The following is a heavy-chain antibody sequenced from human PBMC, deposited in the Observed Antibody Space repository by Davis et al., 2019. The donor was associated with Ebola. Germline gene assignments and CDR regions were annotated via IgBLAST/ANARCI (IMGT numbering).Heavy chain of an antibody. V-gene: IGHV3-21*06. CDR1: GFTFSTHG. CDR2: ISGSSNYI. J-gene: IGHJ4*02. CDR3: ARPHYGDYDYFDY. D-gene: IGHD4-17*01. Sequence: GESLKISCEVSGFTFSTHGMEWVRQAPGKGLEWVSSISGSSNYIWYSDSVKGRFTVSRDNAQNSVFLEMTSLRADDSGVYYCARPHYGDYDYFDYWGRGTPVTVSS.